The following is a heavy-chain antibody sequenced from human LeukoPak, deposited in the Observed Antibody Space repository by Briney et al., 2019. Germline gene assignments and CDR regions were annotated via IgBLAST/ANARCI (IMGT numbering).Heavy chain of an antibody. J-gene: IGHJ3*02. CDR1: GGTFSSYA. CDR2: IIPIFGTA. D-gene: IGHD1-26*01. Sequence: ASVKVSCKASGGTFSSYAISWVRQAPGQGLEWMGGIIPIFGTANYAQKFQGRVTITADESTSTAYMELSSLRSEDTAVYYCARSDSGSYAFDIWAKGQWSPSLQ. V-gene: IGHV1-69*01. CDR3: ARSDSGSYAFDI.